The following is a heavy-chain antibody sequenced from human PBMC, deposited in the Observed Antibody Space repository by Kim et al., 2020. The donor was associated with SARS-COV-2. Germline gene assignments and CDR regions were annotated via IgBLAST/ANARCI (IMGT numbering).Heavy chain of an antibody. D-gene: IGHD5-12*01. CDR3: ARTRRDGYNCFDY. V-gene: IGHV1-46*01. Sequence: AQKFQGRVTMTRDTSTSTVYMELSSLRSEDTAVYYCARTRRDGYNCFDYWGQGTLVTVSS. J-gene: IGHJ4*02.